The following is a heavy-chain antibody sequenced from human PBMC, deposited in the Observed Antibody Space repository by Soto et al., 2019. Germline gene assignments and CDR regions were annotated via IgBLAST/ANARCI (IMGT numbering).Heavy chain of an antibody. Sequence: QVQLVQSGTELKRPGDSVKVSCKASGYTFTGYYVHWVRPAPGQGLEWMGWINPNSGDTYLAQRFQGRVTMNRDTAIVTAYMELRGVTSDDTAEYYCAKGGAIVAAGTRVYLYNAMDVWGQGTTVTVSS. V-gene: IGHV1-2*02. D-gene: IGHD1-26*01. CDR2: INPNSGDT. CDR1: GYTFTGYY. CDR3: AKGGAIVAAGTRVYLYNAMDV. J-gene: IGHJ6*02.